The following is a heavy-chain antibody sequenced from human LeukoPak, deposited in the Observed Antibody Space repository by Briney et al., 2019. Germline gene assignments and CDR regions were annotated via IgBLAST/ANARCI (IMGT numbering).Heavy chain of an antibody. D-gene: IGHD5-12*01. V-gene: IGHV3-53*01. CDR1: GFTVSSNY. CDR3: ARDRSGYDLNARFYYYYMDV. Sequence: PGRSLRLSCAASGFTVSSNYMTCVRQAPAKRLDWASVMYSGGSTYYPDTLKGRLTISRDHSKNTLYLQMNRLRAEDTAVYPSARDRSGYDLNARFYYYYMDVWGKGTTVTVSS. J-gene: IGHJ6*03. CDR2: MYSGGST.